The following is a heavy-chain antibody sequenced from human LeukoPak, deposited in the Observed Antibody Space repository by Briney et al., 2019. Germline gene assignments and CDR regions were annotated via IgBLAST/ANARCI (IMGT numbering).Heavy chain of an antibody. Sequence: GGSLRLSCAASGFTFSDYYMSWIRQAPGKGLEWVSYISSSSSYTNYAGSVKGRFTISRDNAKNSLYLQMNSLRAEDTAVYYCARERSCSSTSCYEIAVAGTDAFDIWGQGTMVTVSS. CDR1: GFTFSDYY. CDR2: ISSSSSYT. D-gene: IGHD2-2*01. J-gene: IGHJ3*02. CDR3: ARERSCSSTSCYEIAVAGTDAFDI. V-gene: IGHV3-11*06.